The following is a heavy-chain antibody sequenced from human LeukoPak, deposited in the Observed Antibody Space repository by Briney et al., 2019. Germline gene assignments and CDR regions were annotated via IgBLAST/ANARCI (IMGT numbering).Heavy chain of an antibody. D-gene: IGHD6-13*01. CDR3: ARGSSSWYVYYYYYYGMDV. CDR2: INSDGSST. J-gene: IGHJ6*02. CDR1: GFTFSRYW. Sequence: EGSLRLSCAASGFTFSRYWMHWVRQAPGKGLVWVSCINSDGSSTSYADSVKGRFTISRDNAKNTLYLQMNSLRAEDTAVYYCARGSSSWYVYYYYYYGMDVCGQGTTVTVSS. V-gene: IGHV3-74*01.